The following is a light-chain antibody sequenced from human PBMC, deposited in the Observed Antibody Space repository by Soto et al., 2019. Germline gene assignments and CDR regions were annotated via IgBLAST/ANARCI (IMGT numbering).Light chain of an antibody. CDR2: DAS. Sequence: IVMTQSPATLSVSPGERATLSCRASRGISSNLAWYQQKPGQAPRLLIYDASTRATGIPARFSGSGSGTEFTLTISSLQSEDFATYYCQQLNSYPRTFGQGTRLEIK. J-gene: IGKJ5*01. V-gene: IGKV3-15*01. CDR3: QQLNSYPRT. CDR1: RGISSN.